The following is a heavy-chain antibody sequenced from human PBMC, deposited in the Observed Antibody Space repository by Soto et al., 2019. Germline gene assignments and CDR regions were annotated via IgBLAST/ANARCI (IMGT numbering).Heavy chain of an antibody. D-gene: IGHD2-8*01. V-gene: IGHV4-30-2*01. CDR3: ASLGRYCTNGVCYDY. J-gene: IGHJ4*02. CDR1: GGSISSGGYS. CDR2: IYHSGST. Sequence: TLSLTCAVSGGSISSGGYSWSWIRQPPGKGLEWIGYIYHSGSTYYNPSLKSRVTISVDRSKNQFSLKLSSVTAADTAVYYCASLGRYCTNGVCYDYWGQGTLVTVSS.